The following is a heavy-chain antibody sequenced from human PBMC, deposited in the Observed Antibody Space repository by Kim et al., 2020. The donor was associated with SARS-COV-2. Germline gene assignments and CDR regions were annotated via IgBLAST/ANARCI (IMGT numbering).Heavy chain of an antibody. D-gene: IGHD6-13*01. V-gene: IGHV4-39*01. Sequence: CNPSRKSRVTISVDPSKNQFSRKLSSVTAADTAVYYCARSSSWRYNWFDPWGQGTLVTVSS. J-gene: IGHJ5*02. CDR3: ARSSSWRYNWFDP.